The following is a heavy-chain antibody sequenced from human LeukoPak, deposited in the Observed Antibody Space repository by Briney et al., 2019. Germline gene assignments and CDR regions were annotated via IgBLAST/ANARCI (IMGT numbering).Heavy chain of an antibody. CDR1: GGSVSSYY. CDR2: IYYTGSG. V-gene: IGHV4-59*02. J-gene: IGHJ4*02. Sequence: SETLSLTCTVSGGSVSSYYWSWIRQPPGKGLEWIGYIYYTGSGNNSPSLKSRVTMSVDTSKNQFSLRLNSVTAADTAVYYCARHYKSTRTTVFDYWGQGTLVTVSS. CDR3: ARHYKSTRTTVFDY. D-gene: IGHD4-11*01.